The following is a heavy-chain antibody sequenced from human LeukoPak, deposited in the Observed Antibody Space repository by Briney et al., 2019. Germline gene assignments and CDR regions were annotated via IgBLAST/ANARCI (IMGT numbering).Heavy chain of an antibody. V-gene: IGHV3-23*01. D-gene: IGHD6-6*01. Sequence: PGGSLRLSCAASGFTFSSYAMSWVRQAPGKGLEWVSGISGTGGTKYYTDSVKGRFFISRDNSKNTLYLQMNSLRVEDSAVYYCAKDVSSSFWGQGALVTVSS. CDR2: ISGTGGTK. CDR1: GFTFSSYA. CDR3: AKDVSSSF. J-gene: IGHJ4*02.